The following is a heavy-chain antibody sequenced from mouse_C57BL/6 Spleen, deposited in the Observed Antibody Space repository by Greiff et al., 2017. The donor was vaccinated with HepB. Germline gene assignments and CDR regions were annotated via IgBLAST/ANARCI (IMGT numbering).Heavy chain of an antibody. CDR1: GYTFTSYW. V-gene: IGHV1-64*01. CDR3: ARYPLLFYAMDY. J-gene: IGHJ4*01. CDR2: IHPNSGST. D-gene: IGHD2-10*01. Sequence: QVQLQQPGAELVKPGASVKLSCKASGYTFTSYWMHWVKQRPGQGLEWIGMIHPNSGSTNYNEKFKSKATLTVDKSSSTAYMQLSSLTSEDSAVYYCARYPLLFYAMDYWGQGTSVTVSS.